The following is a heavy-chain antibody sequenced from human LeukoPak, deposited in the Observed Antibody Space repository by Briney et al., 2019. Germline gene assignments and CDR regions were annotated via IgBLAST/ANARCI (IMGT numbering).Heavy chain of an antibody. Sequence: GASVKVSCKASGYTFSSYAISWVRQAPGQGLEWMGGIIPIFDTGNYAQKFQGRLTITADESTSTAYMELSILRSEDTAVYYCARTYYYDSSGYYFDYWGQGTLVTVSS. J-gene: IGHJ4*02. CDR3: ARTYYYDSSGYYFDY. CDR2: IIPIFDTG. V-gene: IGHV1-69*13. CDR1: GYTFSSYA. D-gene: IGHD3-22*01.